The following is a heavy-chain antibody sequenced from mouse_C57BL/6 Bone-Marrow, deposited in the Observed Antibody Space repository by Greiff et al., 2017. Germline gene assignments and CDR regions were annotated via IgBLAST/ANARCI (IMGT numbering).Heavy chain of an antibody. CDR3: ARGDYYGSSYWFAY. Sequence: VQLQQSGAELARPGASVKLSCKASGYTFTSYGISWVKQRTGQGLEWIGEIYPRRGNTYYNEKFKGKATLTADKSSSTAYMELRSLTSEDSAVYFCARGDYYGSSYWFAYWGQGTLVTVSA. CDR2: IYPRRGNT. J-gene: IGHJ3*01. V-gene: IGHV1-81*01. CDR1: GYTFTSYG. D-gene: IGHD1-1*01.